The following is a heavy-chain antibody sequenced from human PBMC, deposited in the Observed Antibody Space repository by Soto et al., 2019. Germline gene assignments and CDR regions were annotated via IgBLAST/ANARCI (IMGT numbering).Heavy chain of an antibody. CDR3: ARHKDTRDYYYGMDV. CDR2: IYPGDSDT. V-gene: IGHV5-51*01. CDR1: VDSCTRYW. Sequence: GEPLNISCKGSVDSCTRYWIGWVRQMPGKGLELMGIIYPGDSDTRYSPSFQCQVTISADKSISTAYLQWSSLKASDTAMYYCARHKDTRDYYYGMDVWGQGTTVTVSS. J-gene: IGHJ6*02.